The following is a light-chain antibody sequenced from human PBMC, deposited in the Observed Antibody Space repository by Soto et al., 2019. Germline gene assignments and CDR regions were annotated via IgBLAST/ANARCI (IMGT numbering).Light chain of an antibody. CDR2: GAS. J-gene: IGKJ1*01. CDR1: LSLLYSPHNKNY. CDR3: QHYYSTPQT. Sequence: DIVMTQSPASLAVSLGERATINCRSTLSLLYSPHNKNYLAWDQQRPGQPPRLLIKGASARDSGVPDRFSGSGSETDFTLTITSVLAEDVAVYFCQHYYSTPQTFGQGTNVEI. V-gene: IGKV4-1*01.